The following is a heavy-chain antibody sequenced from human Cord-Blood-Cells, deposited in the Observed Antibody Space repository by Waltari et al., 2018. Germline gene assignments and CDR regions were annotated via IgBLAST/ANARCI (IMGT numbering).Heavy chain of an antibody. CDR3: ARGGYCTNGVCFDY. D-gene: IGHD2-8*01. V-gene: IGHV3-53*01. Sequence: EVQLVESGGGLIQPGGSLRLSCAVTGFTVSSNYMSWVRQAPGKGLEWVSVMYSGGSTYCADSEKGRFTISRDNSKNTLYLQMNSLRAEDTAVYYCARGGYCTNGVCFDYWGQGTLVTVSS. CDR2: MYSGGST. J-gene: IGHJ4*02. CDR1: GFTVSSNY.